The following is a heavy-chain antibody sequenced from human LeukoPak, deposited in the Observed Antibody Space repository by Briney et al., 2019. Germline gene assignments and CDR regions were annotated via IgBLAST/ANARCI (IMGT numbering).Heavy chain of an antibody. V-gene: IGHV3-20*04. CDR1: GFTYTDYS. CDR2: INWSGGST. J-gene: IGHJ4*02. D-gene: IGHD2-2*01. CDR3: ARAPITSPFYFDY. Sequence: PGGSLRLSCSASGFTYTDYSMSWVRQVPGKGLEWVSGINWSGGSTGYADPLRGRFTISRDNAKNSLYLQMDSLRAEDTALYYCARAPITSPFYFDYWGQGTLVTVSS.